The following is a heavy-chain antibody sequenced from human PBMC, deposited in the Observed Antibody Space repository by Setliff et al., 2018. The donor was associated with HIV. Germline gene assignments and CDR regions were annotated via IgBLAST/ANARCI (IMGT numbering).Heavy chain of an antibody. D-gene: IGHD3-10*01. CDR3: ARHGSNWFDP. Sequence: SETLSLTCTVSGDSITNDDYYWGWIRQPPGKGLEWIAIIHYNGRTYYDPSLKSRVTIFVDTSKTQFYLKLSSVTAADTAVYYCARHGSNWFDPWGQGTQVTVSS. J-gene: IGHJ5*02. CDR1: GDSITNDDYY. CDR2: IHYNGRT. V-gene: IGHV4-39*01.